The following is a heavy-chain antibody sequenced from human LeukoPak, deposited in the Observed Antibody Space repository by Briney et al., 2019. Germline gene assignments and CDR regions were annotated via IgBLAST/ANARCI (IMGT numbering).Heavy chain of an antibody. V-gene: IGHV3-30*04. D-gene: IGHD1-26*01. Sequence: GGSLRLSCAASGFTSSSYAMHWVRQAPGKGLEWVAVISFDGSDKHYADSVKGRFTISRDNSKNTLFLQMNSLRGDDTAVYYCARDGEWELLHYYYYMDVWGQGTLVTVSS. CDR1: GFTSSSYA. CDR3: ARDGEWELLHYYYYMDV. J-gene: IGHJ6*03. CDR2: ISFDGSDK.